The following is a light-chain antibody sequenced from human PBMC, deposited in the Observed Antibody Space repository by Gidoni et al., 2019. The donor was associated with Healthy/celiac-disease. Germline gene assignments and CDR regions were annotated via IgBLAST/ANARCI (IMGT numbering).Light chain of an antibody. J-gene: IGKJ4*01. V-gene: IGKV1-33*01. CDR3: QQYDNLPLT. Sequence: QMYQYPSSLSASVGDRVTITCQASQDISNYLNWYQQKPGKAPKLLIYDAANLETGVPSRFSGSGSGTDFTFTISSLQPEDIATYYCQQYDNLPLTFGGGTKVEIK. CDR2: DAA. CDR1: QDISNY.